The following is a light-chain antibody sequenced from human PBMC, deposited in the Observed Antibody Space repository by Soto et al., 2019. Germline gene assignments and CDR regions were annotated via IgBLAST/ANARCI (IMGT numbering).Light chain of an antibody. J-gene: IGKJ1*01. CDR3: HQYGYSPWT. CDR1: QSVSSGY. CDR2: GAS. Sequence: EIVLTQSPGTLSLSPGERATLSCRASQSVSSGYLAWYRQKSGQAPRLLIYGASSRATGIPDRFSGSGSGTDFTLTISRLEPEDFAVYYCHQYGYSPWTFGQGTKV. V-gene: IGKV3-20*01.